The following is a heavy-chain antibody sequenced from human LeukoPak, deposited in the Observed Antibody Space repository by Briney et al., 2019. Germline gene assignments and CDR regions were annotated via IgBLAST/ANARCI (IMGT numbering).Heavy chain of an antibody. CDR2: VGRDGSI. V-gene: IGHV3-21*01. CDR3: ARRYYDTTGYAFDI. D-gene: IGHD3-22*01. CDR1: EFTFSSHA. Sequence: PGGSLGLSCVASEFTFSSHAMNWVRQAPGKGLEWISCVGRDGSIHYADSVKGRITISRDNAKNSLFLQMNSLRAEDTAIYYCARRYYDTTGYAFDIWGQGTMVTVSS. J-gene: IGHJ3*02.